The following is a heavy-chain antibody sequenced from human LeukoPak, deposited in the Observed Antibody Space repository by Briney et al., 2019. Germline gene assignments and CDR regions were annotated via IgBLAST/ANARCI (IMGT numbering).Heavy chain of an antibody. J-gene: IGHJ4*02. CDR1: GGSISSYY. CDR3: ARGGIAAAGTDPFDY. D-gene: IGHD6-13*01. Sequence: PSETLSLTCTVSGGSISSYYWSWIRQPAGKGLEWIGRIYTSGSTNYNPSLKSRVTISVDKSKNQFSLKLSSVTAADTAMYYCARGGIAAAGTDPFDYWGQGTLVTVSS. V-gene: IGHV4-4*07. CDR2: IYTSGST.